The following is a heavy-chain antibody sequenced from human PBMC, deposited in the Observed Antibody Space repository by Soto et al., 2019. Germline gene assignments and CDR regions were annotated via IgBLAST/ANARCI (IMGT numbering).Heavy chain of an antibody. Sequence: GGSLRLSCAASGFTFTDYSMHWVRRPPGKGLEWVAVISYDGSNKYYGASVKGRFTISRDNSKNTLYLQMNNLRADDTAMYYCARDQRAVAVGFFDYWGQGILVTVSS. J-gene: IGHJ4*02. CDR3: ARDQRAVAVGFFDY. V-gene: IGHV3-30-3*01. D-gene: IGHD6-19*01. CDR1: GFTFTDYS. CDR2: ISYDGSNK.